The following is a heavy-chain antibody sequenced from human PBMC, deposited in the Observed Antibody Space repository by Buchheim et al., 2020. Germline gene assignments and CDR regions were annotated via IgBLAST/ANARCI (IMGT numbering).Heavy chain of an antibody. V-gene: IGHV3-74*01. CDR2: INSDGSST. J-gene: IGHJ5*02. CDR3: ARDSIVVVPAANNWFDP. CDR1: GFTFSSYW. Sequence: EVQLVESGGGLVQPGGSLRLSCAASGFTFSSYWMHWVRQAPGKGLVWVSRINSDGSSTSYADSVKGRFTISRDNAKNTLYLQMNSLRAEDTTVYYCARDSIVVVPAANNWFDPWGQGTL. D-gene: IGHD2-2*01.